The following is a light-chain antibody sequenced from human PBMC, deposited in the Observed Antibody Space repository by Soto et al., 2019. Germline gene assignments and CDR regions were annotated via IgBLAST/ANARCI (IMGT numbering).Light chain of an antibody. CDR3: QQRSRWPRGT. CDR2: GAS. CDR1: QSVSSSY. J-gene: IGKJ2*02. V-gene: IGKV3D-20*02. Sequence: EIVLTQSPGTLSLSPGERATLSCRASQSVSSSYLAWYQQKPGQAPRLLIYGASSRATGIPDRFSGSGSGTDFTLTISSLEPEDFATYFCQQRSRWPRGTFGRGTKVEMK.